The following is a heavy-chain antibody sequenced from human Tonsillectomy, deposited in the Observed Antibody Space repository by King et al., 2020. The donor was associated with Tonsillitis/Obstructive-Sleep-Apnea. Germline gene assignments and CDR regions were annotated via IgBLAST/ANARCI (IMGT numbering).Heavy chain of an antibody. V-gene: IGHV4-31*03. CDR2: IYYSGST. CDR1: GGSISSGGYY. Sequence: QLQESGPGLVKPSQTLSLTCTVSGGSISSGGYYWSWIRQHPGKGLEWIGYIYYSGSTYYNPSLKSRVTISLDTSKNQFSLKLSSVTAADTAVYYCARISEEQSGGDYVHDYWGQGTLVTVSS. D-gene: IGHD4-17*01. J-gene: IGHJ4*02. CDR3: ARISEEQSGGDYVHDY.